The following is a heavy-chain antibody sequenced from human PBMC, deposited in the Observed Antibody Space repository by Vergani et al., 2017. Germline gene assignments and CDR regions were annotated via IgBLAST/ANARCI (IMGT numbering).Heavy chain of an antibody. J-gene: IGHJ5*02. CDR1: GGSISSYY. V-gene: IGHV4-4*09. CDR2: IYTSGST. D-gene: IGHD3-3*02. Sequence: QVQLQESGPGLVKPSETLSLTCTVSGGSISSYYWSWIRQPPGKGLEWIGYIYTSGSTYYNPSLKSRVTISVDTSKNQFSLKLRSVTAADTAVYYCARSISTRGFDPWGQGTLVTVSS. CDR3: ARSISTRGFDP.